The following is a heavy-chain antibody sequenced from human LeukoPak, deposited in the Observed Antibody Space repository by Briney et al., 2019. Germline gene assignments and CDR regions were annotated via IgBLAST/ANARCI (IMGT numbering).Heavy chain of an antibody. Sequence: GGSLRLSCSASGFTFSTYAMHWVRQAPGKGLEYVSTINHSADHTYYADSVKGRFTISRDNYKNTLYLQMSGLRTEDTAVYYCLRGTIGLPGVDYWGQGTLVTVSS. D-gene: IGHD1-1*01. CDR3: LRGTIGLPGVDY. V-gene: IGHV3-64D*06. J-gene: IGHJ4*02. CDR1: GFTFSTYA. CDR2: INHSADHT.